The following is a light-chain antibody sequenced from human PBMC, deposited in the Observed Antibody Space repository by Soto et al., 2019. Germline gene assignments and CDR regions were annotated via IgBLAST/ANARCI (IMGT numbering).Light chain of an antibody. CDR1: PSVTNF. CDR3: QKYDNWPSIT. CDR2: GAF. J-gene: IGKJ5*01. Sequence: EIVLTQSPATVYISPGGRATLYCRASPSVTNFLAWYQQKPGQAPRLLIYGAFNRATGIPARFSGSGSGTDFTLTISGLQPEDLAIYYCQKYDNWPSITVGNGTRLEIK. V-gene: IGKV3D-15*01.